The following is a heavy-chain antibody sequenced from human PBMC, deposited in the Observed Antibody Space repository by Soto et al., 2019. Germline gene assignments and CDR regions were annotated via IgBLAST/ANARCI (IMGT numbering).Heavy chain of an antibody. Sequence: PGESLKISCKGSGYSFTNYWITWVRQMPGKGLEYMGRVDPSDSDTRYSPSFQGRVTISADKSITTAYLQWSSLKASDTAIYYCATTTGPVLRYFDWLLYWGQGTLVTVS. CDR2: VDPSDSDT. J-gene: IGHJ4*02. CDR3: ATTTGPVLRYFDWLLY. CDR1: GYSFTNYW. D-gene: IGHD3-9*01. V-gene: IGHV5-10-1*01.